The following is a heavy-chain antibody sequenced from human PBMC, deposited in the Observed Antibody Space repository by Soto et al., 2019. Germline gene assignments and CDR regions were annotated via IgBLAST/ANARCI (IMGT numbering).Heavy chain of an antibody. Sequence: EVQLVESGGGLVQPGGSLRLSCVASGFTFSNFHMTWVRQAPGKGLEWVANINYDGSDMYYVDSVKGRFAISRDNSKNSLYLQMNSLTVEDTAVYSCATNPRELDYWGQGTLATVSS. CDR1: GFTFSNFH. CDR2: INYDGSDM. J-gene: IGHJ4*02. V-gene: IGHV3-7*03. CDR3: ATNPRELDY.